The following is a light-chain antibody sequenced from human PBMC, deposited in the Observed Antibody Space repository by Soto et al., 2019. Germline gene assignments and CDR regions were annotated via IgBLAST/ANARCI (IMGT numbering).Light chain of an antibody. Sequence: EIVMMQSPATRSVSPVERATLSFRASQSVSSNLAWCQQRPGQAPRLLIYGASTRAAGIPDRFSGSGSGTDFTLTITRLEPEDSAVYFCQQYTGPPTTFGQGTRLEIK. V-gene: IGKV3D-15*02. CDR1: QSVSSN. J-gene: IGKJ5*01. CDR3: QQYTGPPTT. CDR2: GAS.